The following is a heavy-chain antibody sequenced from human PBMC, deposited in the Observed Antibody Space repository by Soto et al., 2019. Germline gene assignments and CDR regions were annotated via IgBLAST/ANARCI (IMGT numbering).Heavy chain of an antibody. V-gene: IGHV4-4*02. CDR1: GGSISSSNW. CDR2: IYHSGST. Sequence: SETLSLTCAVSGGSISSSNWWSWVRQPPGKGLEWIGEIYHSGSTNYNPSLKSRVTISVDESKNQFSLKLSSVTAADTAVYYCASVTIDYYDSSGPIDYWGQGTLVTVS. D-gene: IGHD3-22*01. CDR3: ASVTIDYYDSSGPIDY. J-gene: IGHJ4*02.